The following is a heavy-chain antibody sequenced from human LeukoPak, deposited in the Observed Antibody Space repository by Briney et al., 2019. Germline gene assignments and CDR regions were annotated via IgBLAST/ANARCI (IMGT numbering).Heavy chain of an antibody. J-gene: IGHJ5*02. Sequence: SQPLSLTCTVSGGSISSGSYYWSWIRPPAGKGLEWIGRIYTSGSTNYNPSLKGRVTISVDTSKNQFSLKLSSVTAADTAVYYCARDLDNWNYDWFDPWGQGTLVTVSS. D-gene: IGHD1-7*01. CDR1: GGSISSGSYY. V-gene: IGHV4-61*02. CDR2: IYTSGST. CDR3: ARDLDNWNYDWFDP.